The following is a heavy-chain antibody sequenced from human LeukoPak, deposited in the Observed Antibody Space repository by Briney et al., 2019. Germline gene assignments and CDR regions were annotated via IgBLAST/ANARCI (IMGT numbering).Heavy chain of an antibody. CDR1: GFTFSSYG. V-gene: IGHV3-30*02. CDR3: AKRSAESSGYFDS. D-gene: IGHD6-19*01. J-gene: IGHJ4*02. CDR2: IRYDGSNK. Sequence: GGSLRPSCAASGFTFSSYGMHWVRQAPGKGLEWVAFIRYDGSNKYYADSVKGRFTISRDNSKNTLYLQMNSLRADDTAIYYCAKRSAESSGYFDSWGQGTLVTVSS.